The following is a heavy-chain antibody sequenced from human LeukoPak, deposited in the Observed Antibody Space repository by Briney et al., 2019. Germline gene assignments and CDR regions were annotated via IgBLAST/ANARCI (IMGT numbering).Heavy chain of an antibody. CDR2: ISSSSSYI. D-gene: IGHD2-15*01. CDR3: ARLQMYCSGGSCYGA. V-gene: IGHV3-21*01. Sequence: PGGSLRLSCAASGFTFSSYSMNWVRQATGKGLVWVSFISSSSSYIYYADSVKGRFTISRDNAKNSLYLQMNSLRAEDTAVYYCARLQMYCSGGSCYGAWGQGTLVTVSS. J-gene: IGHJ4*02. CDR1: GFTFSSYS.